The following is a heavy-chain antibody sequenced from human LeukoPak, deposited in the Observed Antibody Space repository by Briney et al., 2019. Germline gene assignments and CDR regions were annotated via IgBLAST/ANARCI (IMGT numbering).Heavy chain of an antibody. CDR1: GFTFSSYA. D-gene: IGHD2-2*01. CDR2: ISYDGSNK. CDR3: ARDLPRYCSSTSCYPQA. V-gene: IGHV3-30-3*01. Sequence: PGRSLRLSCAASGFTFSSYAMHWVRQAPGKGLEWVAVISYDGSNKYYADSVKGRFTISRDNSKNTLYLQMNSLRAEDTAVYYCARDLPRYCSSTSCYPQAWGQGTLVTVSS. J-gene: IGHJ5*02.